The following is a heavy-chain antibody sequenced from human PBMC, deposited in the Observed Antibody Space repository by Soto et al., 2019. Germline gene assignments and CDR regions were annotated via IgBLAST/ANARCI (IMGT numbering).Heavy chain of an antibody. CDR3: ESVSLCCGVDV. J-gene: IGHJ6*02. CDR2: IYYTGST. V-gene: IGHV4-31*02. CDR1: GGSLSSDWYD. D-gene: IGHD3-10*02. Sequence: ILYVPMIDSGGSLSSDWYDWSWIRQHPGKGLEWSGYIYYTGSTYYHPSLKSRVTISVVTSKNQFSLKLSSVTAADTAVYYCESVSLCCGVDVWGQVTTVTVSS.